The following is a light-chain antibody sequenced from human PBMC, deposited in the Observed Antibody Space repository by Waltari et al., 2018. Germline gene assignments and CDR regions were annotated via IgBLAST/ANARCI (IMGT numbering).Light chain of an antibody. CDR2: NDN. CDR3: AAWDDILKGVL. J-gene: IGLJ2*01. CDR1: SSNIGRDS. V-gene: IGLV1-44*01. Sequence: QSVLTQPPSASGTPGQRIPISCPGRSSNIGRDSVNWYQQLPGTAPKLLVYNDNERPPGVPDRFSGSKSGTSASLAISGLQSEDEADYFCAAWDDILKGVLFGGGTRLTVL.